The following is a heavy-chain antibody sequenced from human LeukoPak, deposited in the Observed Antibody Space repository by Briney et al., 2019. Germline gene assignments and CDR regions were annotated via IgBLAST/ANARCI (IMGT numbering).Heavy chain of an antibody. D-gene: IGHD1-26*01. CDR3: AREGPTSGSYDWFDP. Sequence: GGSLRLSCAASGFTSSSYAMHWVRQAPGKGLEWVAVISYDGSNKYYADSVKGRFTISRDNSKNTLYLQMNSLRAEDTAVYYCAREGPTSGSYDWFDPWGQGTLVTVSS. CDR2: ISYDGSNK. CDR1: GFTSSSYA. V-gene: IGHV3-30-3*01. J-gene: IGHJ5*02.